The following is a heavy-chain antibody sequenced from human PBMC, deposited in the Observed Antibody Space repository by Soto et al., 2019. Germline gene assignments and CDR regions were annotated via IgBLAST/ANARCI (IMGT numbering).Heavy chain of an antibody. J-gene: IGHJ6*02. Sequence: QVQLVQSGAEVKKPGSSVKVSCKASGGTFSSYAISWVRQAPGQGLEWMGGIIPIFGTANYAQKFQGRVTITADESTSTAHMELSSLRSEDTAVYYCAAPVGYCSGGSCYPTYYYGMDVWGQGTTVTVSS. CDR1: GGTFSSYA. V-gene: IGHV1-69*01. CDR2: IIPIFGTA. CDR3: AAPVGYCSGGSCYPTYYYGMDV. D-gene: IGHD2-15*01.